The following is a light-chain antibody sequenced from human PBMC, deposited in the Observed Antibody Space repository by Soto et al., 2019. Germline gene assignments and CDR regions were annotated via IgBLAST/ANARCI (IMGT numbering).Light chain of an antibody. CDR3: QQASAFPIT. V-gene: IGKV1-12*01. CDR2: TAS. J-gene: IGKJ5*01. CDR1: QGISNW. Sequence: DIQMTQSQSFVSASVGDKVTVTCRASQGISNWLAWYQHKPGEAPKPLIYTASTLASGVPSRFSGSGSGTDFTLTISSLQPEDFATYHCQQASAFPITFGQGTRLEIK.